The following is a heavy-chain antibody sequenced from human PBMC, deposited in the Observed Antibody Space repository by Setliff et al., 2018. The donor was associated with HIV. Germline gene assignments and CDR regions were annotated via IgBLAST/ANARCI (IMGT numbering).Heavy chain of an antibody. CDR3: ARSLERQWLVPYYMDV. V-gene: IGHV1-3*01. J-gene: IGHJ6*03. Sequence: ASVKVSCKASGYTFISYAIHWVRQAPGQRLEWMGWINVGNGNTKYSQNFQGRVTFTRDTFASTAYMELSSLRSEDTAVYYCARSLERQWLVPYYMDVWGKGTTVTVSS. D-gene: IGHD6-19*01. CDR1: GYTFISYA. CDR2: INVGNGNT.